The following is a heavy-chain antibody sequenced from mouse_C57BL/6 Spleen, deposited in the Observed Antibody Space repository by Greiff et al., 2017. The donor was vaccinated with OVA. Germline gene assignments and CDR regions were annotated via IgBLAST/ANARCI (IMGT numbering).Heavy chain of an antibody. V-gene: IGHV5-17*01. J-gene: IGHJ4*01. CDR3: ARGDYYGSSHYYAMDY. CDR1: GFTFSDYG. CDR2: ISSGSSTI. D-gene: IGHD1-1*01. Sequence: EVQVVESGGGLVKPGGSLKLSCAASGFTFSDYGMHWVRQAPEKGLEWVAYISSGSSTIYYADTVKGRFTISRDNAKNTLFLQMTSLRSEDTAMYYCARGDYYGSSHYYAMDYWGQGTSVTVSS.